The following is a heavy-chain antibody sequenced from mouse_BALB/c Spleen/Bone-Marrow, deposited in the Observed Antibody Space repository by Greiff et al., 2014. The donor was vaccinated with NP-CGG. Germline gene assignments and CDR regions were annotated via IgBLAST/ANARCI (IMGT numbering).Heavy chain of an antibody. V-gene: IGHV1-54*01. D-gene: IGHD2-3*01. J-gene: IGHJ2*01. CDR2: INPGSGST. CDR3: ARYDGYLDY. Sequence: VQVVESGAELVRPGTSVKVSCKASGYAFSDYLMEWLKQRPGQGLEWIGVINPGSGSTNQNEKFKDKATLTADTSSNTAYMELSSLTSDDSAGYFGARYDGYLDYWGQGTTLTVSS. CDR1: GYAFSDYL.